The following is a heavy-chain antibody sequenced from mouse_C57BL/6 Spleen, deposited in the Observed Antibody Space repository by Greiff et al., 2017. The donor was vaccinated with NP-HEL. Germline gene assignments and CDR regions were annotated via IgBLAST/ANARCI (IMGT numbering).Heavy chain of an antibody. V-gene: IGHV1-52*01. J-gene: IGHJ3*01. D-gene: IGHD2-12*01. CDR1: GYTFTSYW. Sequence: QVQLQQPGAELVRPGSSVKLSCKASGYTFTSYWMHWVKQRPIQGLEWIGNIDPSDSETHYNQKFKDKATLTVDKSSSTAYMQLSSLTSEDSAVYDCARAAYYSYYDGFAYWGQGTLVTVSA. CDR3: ARAAYYSYYDGFAY. CDR2: IDPSDSET.